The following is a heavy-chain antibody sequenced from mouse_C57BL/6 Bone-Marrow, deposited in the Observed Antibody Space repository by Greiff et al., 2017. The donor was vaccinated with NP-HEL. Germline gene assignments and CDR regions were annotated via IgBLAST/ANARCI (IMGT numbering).Heavy chain of an antibody. Sequence: VQLVESGAELARPGASVKLSCKASGYTFTSYGISWVKQRPGQGLEWIGEIYPRSGNTYYNEKFKGKATLTADKSSSTAYMELRSLTSEDSAVYFCARDYGSSSWFAYWGQGTLVTVSA. V-gene: IGHV1-81*01. CDR3: ARDYGSSSWFAY. CDR2: IYPRSGNT. J-gene: IGHJ3*01. CDR1: GYTFTSYG. D-gene: IGHD1-1*01.